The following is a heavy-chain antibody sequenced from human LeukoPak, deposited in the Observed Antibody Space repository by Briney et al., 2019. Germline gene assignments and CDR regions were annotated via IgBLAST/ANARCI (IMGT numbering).Heavy chain of an antibody. CDR3: ARGRYPNYDFWSGYPPFDY. D-gene: IGHD3-3*01. CDR1: GGSFSGYY. V-gene: IGHV4-34*01. Sequence: PSETLSLTCAVYGGSFSGYYWSWIRQPPGKGLEWIGEINHSGSTNYNPSLKSRVTISVDTSKNQFSLKLSSVTAADTAVYYCARGRYPNYDFWSGYPPFDYWGQGTLVTVSS. CDR2: INHSGST. J-gene: IGHJ4*02.